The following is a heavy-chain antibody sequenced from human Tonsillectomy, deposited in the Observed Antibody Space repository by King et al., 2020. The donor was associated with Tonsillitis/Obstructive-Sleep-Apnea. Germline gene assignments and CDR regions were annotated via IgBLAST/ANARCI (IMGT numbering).Heavy chain of an antibody. CDR3: TTDPPRYCSSTSCYMGEAFDI. V-gene: IGHV3-15*01. D-gene: IGHD2-2*02. CDR1: GFTFSNAW. CDR2: IKSKTDGGTT. Sequence: VQLVESGGGLVKPGGSLRLSCAASGFTFSNAWMSWARQAPGKGLEWVGRIKSKTDGGTTDYAAPVKGRFTISRDDSKNTLYLQMNSLKTEDTAVYYCTTDPPRYCSSTSCYMGEAFDIWGQGTMVTVSS. J-gene: IGHJ3*02.